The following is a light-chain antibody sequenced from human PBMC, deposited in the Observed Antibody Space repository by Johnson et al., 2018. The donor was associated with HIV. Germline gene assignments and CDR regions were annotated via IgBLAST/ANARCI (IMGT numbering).Light chain of an antibody. J-gene: IGLJ1*01. CDR3: GTWDSSLNSYV. Sequence: QSALTQPPSVSAAPGQKVTISCSGSSSNIGNNYVSWYQQLPGTAPKLLIYGNNKRPSGIPDRFSGSKSGTSATLAITGLQTGDEADYYCGTWDSSLNSYVFGTGTKVSVL. CDR2: GNN. V-gene: IGLV1-51*01. CDR1: SSNIGNNY.